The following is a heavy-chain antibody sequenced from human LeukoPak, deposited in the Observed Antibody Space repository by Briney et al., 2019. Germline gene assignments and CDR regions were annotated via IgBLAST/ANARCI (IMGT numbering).Heavy chain of an antibody. CDR2: ISSSGTYT. CDR1: GFTFNDYY. Sequence: GGSLRLSCAASGFTFNDYYMNWIRQAPGKGLEWLSYISSSGTYTNYADSVRGRFTISRDNARNSVHLQMNNLRVEDTAVYYCGKAGGSYYGSGSDFIDSWGQGTLVTVSS. V-gene: IGHV3-11*06. D-gene: IGHD3-10*01. CDR3: GKAGGSYYGSGSDFIDS. J-gene: IGHJ4*02.